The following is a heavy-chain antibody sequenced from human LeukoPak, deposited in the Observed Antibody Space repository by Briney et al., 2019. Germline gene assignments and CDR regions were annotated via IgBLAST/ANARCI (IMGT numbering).Heavy chain of an antibody. D-gene: IGHD5-18*01. J-gene: IGHJ4*02. CDR1: GFTFSSYG. CDR2: ISYDGSNK. V-gene: IGHV3-30*03. CDR3: ASAPALQLWLSGFDY. Sequence: QPGGSLRLSCAASGFTFSSYGMHWVRQAPGKGLEWVAVISYDGSNKYYADSVKGRFTISRDNSKNTLYLQMNSLRAEDTAVYYCASAPALQLWLSGFDYWGQGTLVTVSS.